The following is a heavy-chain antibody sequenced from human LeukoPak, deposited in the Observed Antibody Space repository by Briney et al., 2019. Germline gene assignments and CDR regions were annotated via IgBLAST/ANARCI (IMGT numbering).Heavy chain of an antibody. Sequence: GGSLRLSCAASGFTFSDYYMSWIRQAPGKGLEWVSYISSSGSTIYYADSVKGRFTISRDNSKNTLYLQMNSLRAEDTAVYYCAKAPAKSTYYYDSSGNIYWGQGTLVTVSS. CDR1: GFTFSDYY. CDR2: ISSSGSTI. D-gene: IGHD3-22*01. V-gene: IGHV3-11*01. CDR3: AKAPAKSTYYYDSSGNIY. J-gene: IGHJ4*02.